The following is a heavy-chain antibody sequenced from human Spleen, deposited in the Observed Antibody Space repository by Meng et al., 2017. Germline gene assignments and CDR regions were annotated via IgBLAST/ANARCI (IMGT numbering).Heavy chain of an antibody. V-gene: IGHV4-39*07. CDR1: GGSISGSTYY. Sequence: GSLRLSCTVSGGSISGSTYYWGWIRQPPGKGLEWLGTIYYTGSSYSNPSLKSRVSISVDTSKNQFSLKLSSVTAADTAVYYCAREDSSASRDYWGQGKLVTVSS. CDR3: AREDSSASRDY. J-gene: IGHJ4*02. CDR2: IYYTGSS. D-gene: IGHD3-22*01.